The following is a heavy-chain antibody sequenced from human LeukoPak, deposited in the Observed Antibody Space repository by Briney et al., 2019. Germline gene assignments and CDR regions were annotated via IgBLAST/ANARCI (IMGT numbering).Heavy chain of an antibody. Sequence: PGGSLRLSCAASGFTFSNYGMHWVRQAPGKGLEWAAVISYDGSNKYYADSVKGRFTISRDNSKNTLYLQMNSLRAEDTAVYYCAIDIGGSNDYWGQGTLVTVSS. J-gene: IGHJ4*02. CDR3: AIDIGGSNDY. V-gene: IGHV3-30*03. CDR2: ISYDGSNK. D-gene: IGHD3-16*01. CDR1: GFTFSNYG.